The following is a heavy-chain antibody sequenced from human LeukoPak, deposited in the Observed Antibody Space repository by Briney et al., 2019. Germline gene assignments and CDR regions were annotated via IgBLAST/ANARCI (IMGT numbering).Heavy chain of an antibody. V-gene: IGHV3-23*01. CDR3: AKLGISDGIDY. CDR2: ITGSGGST. Sequence: PGGSLRLSCAASGFTFSSHAMTWVNQAPGKGLEWGSSITGSGGSTFYAASVKGRFTISRDNSKNTLYLQMNSLRAEDTAVYYCAKLGISDGIDYWGQGTLVTVSS. D-gene: IGHD3-16*01. J-gene: IGHJ4*02. CDR1: GFTFSSHA.